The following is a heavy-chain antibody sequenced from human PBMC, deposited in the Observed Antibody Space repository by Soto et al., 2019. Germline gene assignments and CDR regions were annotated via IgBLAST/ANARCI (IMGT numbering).Heavy chain of an antibody. J-gene: IGHJ6*02. Sequence: PGESLKISCKGSGYIFTRFWIGWVRQMPGRALEWMGIIWPSDSETRYSPSFQGQVTISVDKSISTAYLQWSSLKASDTAMYYCARHSLIVTPLYVLDVWGQGTTVTVSS. D-gene: IGHD1-26*01. V-gene: IGHV5-51*01. CDR3: ARHSLIVTPLYVLDV. CDR1: GYIFTRFW. CDR2: IWPSDSET.